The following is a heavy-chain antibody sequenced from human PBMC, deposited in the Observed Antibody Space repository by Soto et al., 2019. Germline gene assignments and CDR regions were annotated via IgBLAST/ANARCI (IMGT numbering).Heavy chain of an antibody. CDR1: GGSIRDHY. V-gene: IGHV4-59*11. CDR2: VFYSGDT. D-gene: IGHD5-18*01. Sequence: PSETLSLTCTVSGGSIRDHYWTWIRQPPGRGLEWIGYVFYSGDTNYKPSLKRRVTISVDTPKNIFSLKLRSVTSADTAVYFCARVKRGYSYGSIIDFWGRGARVTVSS. CDR3: ARVKRGYSYGSIIDF. J-gene: IGHJ4*02.